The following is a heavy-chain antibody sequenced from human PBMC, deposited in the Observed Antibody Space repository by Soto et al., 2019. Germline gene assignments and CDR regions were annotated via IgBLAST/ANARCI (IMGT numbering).Heavy chain of an antibody. D-gene: IGHD1-1*01. J-gene: IGHJ4*02. Sequence: SETLSLTCVVSGGPISSGGYSWTWIRQPPGRGLEWIGYISQSGSADYNPSLKSRVTISVDTSKNQFSLRLSSVTAADAAVYYCARDRNGLGGIDFWGQGILVTVSS. CDR3: ARDRNGLGGIDF. CDR2: ISQSGSA. V-gene: IGHV4-30-2*01. CDR1: GGPISSGGYS.